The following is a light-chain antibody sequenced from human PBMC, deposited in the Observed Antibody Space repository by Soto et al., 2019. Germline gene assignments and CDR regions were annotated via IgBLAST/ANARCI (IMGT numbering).Light chain of an antibody. V-gene: IGLV1-40*01. CDR2: GNN. J-gene: IGLJ3*02. CDR3: QSYDSRLTGWV. Sequence: QSVLTQAPSVSGAPGQSVTISCTGSSSNIGAGYDVHWYRQLPGRAPKVLIFGNNNRPSGVPDRFSGSKSGTSASLAISGLQAEDEGDYYCQSYDSRLTGWVFGGGTKLTVL. CDR1: SSNIGAGYD.